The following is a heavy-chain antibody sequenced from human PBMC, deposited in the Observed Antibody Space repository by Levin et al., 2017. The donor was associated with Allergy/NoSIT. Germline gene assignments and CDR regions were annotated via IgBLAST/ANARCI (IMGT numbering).Heavy chain of an antibody. CDR1: GFIFSSYG. Sequence: GESLKISCAASGFIFSSYGMTWVRQAPGKGLEWVSAISGNGGRTYYADSVKGRFTISRDNSKNTLWLQMNSLRAEDTAVYYCAKGGYGSESYYPYYFDYWGQGTLVTVSS. J-gene: IGHJ4*02. CDR2: ISGNGGRT. V-gene: IGHV3-23*01. CDR3: AKGGYGSESYYPYYFDY. D-gene: IGHD3-10*01.